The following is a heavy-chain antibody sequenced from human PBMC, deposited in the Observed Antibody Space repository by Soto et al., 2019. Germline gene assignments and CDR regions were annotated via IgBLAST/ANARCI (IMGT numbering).Heavy chain of an antibody. V-gene: IGHV4-30-2*06. CDR2: IYLSGNT. Sequence: SETLSLTCIVSGDSIKSGGYYWNWIRQSPGKGLEWIGYIYLSGNTFYNPSLKSRITISIDGPNNQFSLWLTSVTAAVTAVYFCTRGGYSPRPPFYYGIDIWDPGTTDTVSS. CDR1: GDSIKSGGYY. D-gene: IGHD5-18*01. J-gene: IGHJ6*02. CDR3: TRGGYSPRPPFYYGIDI.